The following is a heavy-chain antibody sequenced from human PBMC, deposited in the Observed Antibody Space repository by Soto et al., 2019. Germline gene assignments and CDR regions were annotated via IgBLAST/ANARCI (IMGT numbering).Heavy chain of an antibody. CDR1: GFTLSSYG. J-gene: IGHJ6*03. CDR3: ANPIRDVGRGAAGPHYLDV. CDR2: FSGGGCAT. V-gene: IGHV3-23*01. Sequence: EVQLLESGGGLVQTGGYLRLSCAASGFTLSSYGMSWVRQAQGKGLEWVSGFSGGGCATYYADSVKGRFTISRDDSKNTVFRQMNILRADDTAVYYCANPIRDVGRGAAGPHYLDVWGKGTSVTVS. D-gene: IGHD3-3*01.